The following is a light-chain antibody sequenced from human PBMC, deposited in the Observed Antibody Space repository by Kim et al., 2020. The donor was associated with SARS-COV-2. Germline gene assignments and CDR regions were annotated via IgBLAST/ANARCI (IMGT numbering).Light chain of an antibody. V-gene: IGLV3-19*01. CDR3: SSRDRGRTGNVYL. CDR2: DRD. J-gene: IGLJ1*01. Sequence: QPVRFTSLAHSLRTYFATWYQQKPGQAPVLVVYDRDIRPSGIPDRFSGSNSGHTASLTITGAQAADEAVYYCSSRDRGRTGNVYLFGTGPKVTGL. CDR1: SLRTYF.